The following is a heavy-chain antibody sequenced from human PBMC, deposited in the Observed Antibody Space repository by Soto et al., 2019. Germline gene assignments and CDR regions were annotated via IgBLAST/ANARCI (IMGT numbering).Heavy chain of an antibody. J-gene: IGHJ4*02. CDR1: GYTFTGYY. CDR3: ARDGSRGYSYGYFGY. Sequence: ASVKVSCKASGYTFTGYYMHCVRQAPGQGLEWMGWINPNSGGTNYAQKFQGWVTMTRDTSISTAYMELSRLRSDDTAVYYCARDGSRGYSYGYFGYWGQGTLVTVSS. V-gene: IGHV1-2*04. CDR2: INPNSGGT. D-gene: IGHD5-18*01.